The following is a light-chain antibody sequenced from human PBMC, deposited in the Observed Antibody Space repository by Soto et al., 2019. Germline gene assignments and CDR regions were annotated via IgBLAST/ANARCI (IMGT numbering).Light chain of an antibody. V-gene: IGLV2-8*01. CDR2: HVT. CDR1: SSDIGFFNY. J-gene: IGLJ1*01. CDR3: SSFVDGSSYV. Sequence: QSALTQPPSASGSPGQSVTISCTGSSSDIGFFNYVSWYQHHPGKVPKLIIYHVTKRHSGVPDRFSGSKSGNTASLTVSGLQAEDEADYFCSSFVDGSSYVFGTGTQLTVL.